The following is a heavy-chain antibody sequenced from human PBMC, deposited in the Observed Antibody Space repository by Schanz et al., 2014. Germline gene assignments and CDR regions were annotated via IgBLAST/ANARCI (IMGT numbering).Heavy chain of an antibody. CDR3: ARGYGDSPTDF. J-gene: IGHJ4*02. Sequence: QVQLVQSGAEVKKPGSPVKVSCKSSGGTFSSYAISWVRQAPGQGLEWMGRIIPILGIATYAQKFQGRVTMTTDTSTSTSYMELSSLRSEDTAVYYCARGYGDSPTDFWGQGTLVTVSS. V-gene: IGHV1-69*04. CDR1: GGTFSSYA. D-gene: IGHD4-17*01. CDR2: IIPILGIA.